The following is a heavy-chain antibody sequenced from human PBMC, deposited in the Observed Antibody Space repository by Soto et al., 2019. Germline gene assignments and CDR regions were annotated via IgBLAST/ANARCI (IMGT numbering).Heavy chain of an antibody. Sequence: ASVTGSCTASGYTFTGYYMDWVRQAPGQGLEWMGWINPNSGGANYAQKFQGRVTMTRDTSISTAYMELSRLRSDDTAVYYCARGGVYYDSSGYYHLIDYWGQGTLVTVSS. D-gene: IGHD3-22*01. CDR1: GYTFTGYY. CDR3: ARGGVYYDSSGYYHLIDY. J-gene: IGHJ4*02. CDR2: INPNSGGA. V-gene: IGHV1-2*02.